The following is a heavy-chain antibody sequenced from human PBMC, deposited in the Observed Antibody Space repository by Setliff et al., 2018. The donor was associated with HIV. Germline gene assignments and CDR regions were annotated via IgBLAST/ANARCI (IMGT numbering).Heavy chain of an antibody. V-gene: IGHV1-18*01. CDR3: ARDLYTSGWPNWFDP. J-gene: IGHJ5*02. CDR1: GHTFSNYG. Sequence: SVKVSCKASGHTFSNYGISWVRQVPGQGLEWMGWVNTNNDKTNYAQKFQGRVTMTTDRSTKTAYLDLGSLRPDDTAVYYCARDLYTSGWPNWFDPWGPGTLVTVSS. D-gene: IGHD6-19*01. CDR2: VNTNNDKT.